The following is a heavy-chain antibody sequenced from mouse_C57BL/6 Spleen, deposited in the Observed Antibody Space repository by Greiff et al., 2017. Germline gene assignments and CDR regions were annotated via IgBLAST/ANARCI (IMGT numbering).Heavy chain of an antibody. CDR3: TREERYFDV. Sequence: QVHVKQSGAELVRPGASVTLSCKASGYTFTDYEMHWVKQTPVHGLEWIGAIDPETGGTAYNQKFKGKAILTADKSSSTAYMELRSLTSEDSAVYYCTREERYFDVWGTGTTVTVSS. V-gene: IGHV1-15*01. J-gene: IGHJ1*03. CDR1: GYTFTDYE. CDR2: IDPETGGT.